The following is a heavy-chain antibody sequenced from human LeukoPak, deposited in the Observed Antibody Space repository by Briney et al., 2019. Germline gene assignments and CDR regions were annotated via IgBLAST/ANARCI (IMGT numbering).Heavy chain of an antibody. Sequence: SETLSLTCAVYGGSFSGYYWSWIRQPPGKGLEWIGEINHSGSTNYNPSLKSRVTISVDTSKNQFSLKLSSVTAADTAVYYCARTAVAGVWPNYFDYWGQGTLVTVSS. J-gene: IGHJ4*02. CDR2: INHSGST. V-gene: IGHV4-34*01. D-gene: IGHD6-19*01. CDR3: ARTAVAGVWPNYFDY. CDR1: GGSFSGYY.